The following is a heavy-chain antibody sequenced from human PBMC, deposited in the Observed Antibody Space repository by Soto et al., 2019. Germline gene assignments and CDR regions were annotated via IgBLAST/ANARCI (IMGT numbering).Heavy chain of an antibody. CDR2: IYYSGNT. Sequence: QVQLQESGPGLVKPSQTLSLTCTVSGGSISSGGYYWNWIRQHPGKGLEWIGYIYYSGNTYYNPSLKSRVSISVDTSKTQFSLKLNSVPAADPAVYYCARSVFPWGQGTLVTVSS. CDR1: GGSISSGGYY. J-gene: IGHJ5*02. V-gene: IGHV4-31*03. CDR3: ARSVFP.